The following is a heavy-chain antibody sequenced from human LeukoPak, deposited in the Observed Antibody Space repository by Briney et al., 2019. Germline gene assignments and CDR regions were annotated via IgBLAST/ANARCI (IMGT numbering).Heavy chain of an antibody. CDR1: GFTFSDYY. CDR3: AKDGPDYYDSSGSFDY. CDR2: ISSSGHII. V-gene: IGHV3-11*01. Sequence: GGSLRLSCAASGFTFSDYYMSWIRQAPGKGLQWVSYISSSGHIIYYADSVKGRFTISRDNAKNSLYLQMNSLRAEDTAVYYCAKDGPDYYDSSGSFDYWGQGTLVTVSS. D-gene: IGHD3-22*01. J-gene: IGHJ4*02.